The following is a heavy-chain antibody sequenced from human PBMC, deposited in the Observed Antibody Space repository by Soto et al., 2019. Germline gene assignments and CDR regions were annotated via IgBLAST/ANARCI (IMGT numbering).Heavy chain of an antibody. Sequence: GASVKVSCKASGGTFSSYTISWVRQAPGQGLDWMGRIIPILGIANYAQKFQGRVTITADKSTSTAYMELSSLRSEDTAVYYCASLPQGYCGGDCYSSYFDYWGKGTLVTVYS. V-gene: IGHV1-69*02. CDR1: GGTFSSYT. CDR3: ASLPQGYCGGDCYSSYFDY. CDR2: IIPILGIA. D-gene: IGHD2-21*02. J-gene: IGHJ4*02.